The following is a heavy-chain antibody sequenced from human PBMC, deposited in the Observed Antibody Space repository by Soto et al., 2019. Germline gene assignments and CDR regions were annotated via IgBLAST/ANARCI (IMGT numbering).Heavy chain of an antibody. Sequence: SVKVSCKASGGTFSTYTITWVRQAPGQGLEWMGRIIPIIGIINYAQKFQGRVTITADKFTGTAYMEMNNLRTEDTAIYYCARDTWARRPYYYDTSDTSWGQGTLVTVS. CDR1: GGTFSTYT. J-gene: IGHJ5*02. CDR2: IIPIIGII. D-gene: IGHD3-22*01. CDR3: ARDTWARRPYYYDTSDTS. V-gene: IGHV1-69*04.